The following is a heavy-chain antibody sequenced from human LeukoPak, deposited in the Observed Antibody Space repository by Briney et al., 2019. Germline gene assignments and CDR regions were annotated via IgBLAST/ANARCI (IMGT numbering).Heavy chain of an antibody. CDR3: ARDPSPPVYTSGPFDY. J-gene: IGHJ4*02. CDR2: ISGSSSYT. D-gene: IGHD1-1*01. CDR1: GFTFSDYY. Sequence: GGSLRLSCAASGFTFSDYYMNWIRQAPGKGLEWVSYISGSSSYTDYADSVKGRFTISRDNAKNSLYLQMNSLRAEDTAVYYCARDPSPPVYTSGPFDYWGQGTLVTVSS. V-gene: IGHV3-11*06.